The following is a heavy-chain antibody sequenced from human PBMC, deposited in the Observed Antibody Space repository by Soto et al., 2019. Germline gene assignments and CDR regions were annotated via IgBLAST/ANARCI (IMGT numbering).Heavy chain of an antibody. CDR3: AKRACDSTSCPYPYYFDH. CDR1: GFTFSNYA. D-gene: IGHD2-2*01. Sequence: GGSLRLSCAASGFTFSNYAMSWVRQAPGNGLEWVSAISGGGSSTYYADSVKGRFTISRDNSENTLYLQMNSLRLEDTAVYYCAKRACDSTSCPYPYYFDHWGQGALVTVSS. J-gene: IGHJ4*02. CDR2: ISGGGSST. V-gene: IGHV3-23*01.